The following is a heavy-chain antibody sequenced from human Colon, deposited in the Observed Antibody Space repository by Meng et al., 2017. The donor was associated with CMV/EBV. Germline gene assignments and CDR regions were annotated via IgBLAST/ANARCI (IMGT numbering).Heavy chain of an antibody. CDR2: ISSDGSIT. Sequence: GEALKISCAASGFTFSSYWMHWVRQAPGKGLVWVSRISSDGSITRYADSVKGRFTISRDNAKNTLYVQMKSLTAEDTAVYYCARGGSYYDRYLQLWGQGTLVPVSS. CDR1: GFTFSSYW. D-gene: IGHD1-26*01. J-gene: IGHJ1*01. V-gene: IGHV3-74*01. CDR3: ARGGSYYDRYLQL.